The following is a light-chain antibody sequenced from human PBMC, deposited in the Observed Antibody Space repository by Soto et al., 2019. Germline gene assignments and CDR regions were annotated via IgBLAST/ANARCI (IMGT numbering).Light chain of an antibody. Sequence: QSALTQPASVSGSPGQSITISCTGASSDVGSYNLVSWYQQHPDKAPKLMIYEVIKRPSGVSNRFSGSKSGNTASLTISGLQAEDEADYYCCSFAGSSVLFGGGTKVTVL. J-gene: IGLJ2*01. V-gene: IGLV2-23*02. CDR2: EVI. CDR3: CSFAGSSVL. CDR1: SSDVGSYNL.